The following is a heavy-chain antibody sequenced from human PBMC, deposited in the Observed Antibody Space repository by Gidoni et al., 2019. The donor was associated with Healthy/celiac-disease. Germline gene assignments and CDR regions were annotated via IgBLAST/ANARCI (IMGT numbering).Heavy chain of an antibody. CDR1: GFSLSTSRMG. J-gene: IGHJ3*02. V-gene: IGHV2-5*02. D-gene: IGHD3-22*01. CDR2: IYWDDDN. Sequence: QITLKESGPTLVKPTHTPTLTCTFSGFSLSTSRMGVGWIRKPPGKALACLALIYWDDDNRYSPSLQSRLTITKDTSKNHLVLTMTNMDPVDTATYYCAHRRLGPDSSGYSQADAFDIWCQGTMVTVSS. CDR3: AHRRLGPDSSGYSQADAFDI.